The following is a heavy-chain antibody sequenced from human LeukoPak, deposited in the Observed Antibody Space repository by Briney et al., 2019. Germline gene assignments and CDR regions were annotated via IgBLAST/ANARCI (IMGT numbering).Heavy chain of an antibody. Sequence: SETLSLTCIVSGGSINSGGYYWSWIRQPPGKGLEWIGYIYHSGSTYYNPSLKSRVTISVDRSKNQFSLRLSSVTAADTAVYYCARDPGSSWYRPYYYYYGMDVWGQGTTVTVSS. CDR2: IYHSGST. V-gene: IGHV4-30-2*01. D-gene: IGHD6-13*01. J-gene: IGHJ6*02. CDR3: ARDPGSSWYRPYYYYYGMDV. CDR1: GGSINSGGYY.